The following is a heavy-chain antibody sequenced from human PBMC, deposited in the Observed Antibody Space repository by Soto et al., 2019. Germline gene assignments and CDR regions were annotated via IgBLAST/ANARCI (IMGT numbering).Heavy chain of an antibody. D-gene: IGHD2-8*02. Sequence: EVQLVESGGGLVQPGGSLRLSCAASGFTFSSYWMHWVPQVPGKGLMWVSRIKSDGSSTSYADSVKGRFTISRDNGKNTLYLQMNSLRVEDAAVYYCARAQSDWWYYFDNWGQGTLVTVSS. CDR2: IKSDGSST. J-gene: IGHJ4*02. V-gene: IGHV3-74*01. CDR3: ARAQSDWWYYFDN. CDR1: GFTFSSYW.